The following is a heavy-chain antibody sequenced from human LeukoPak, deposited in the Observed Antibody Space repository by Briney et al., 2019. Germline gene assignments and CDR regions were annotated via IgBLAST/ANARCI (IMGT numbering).Heavy chain of an antibody. CDR1: GGSISSSSFY. CDR3: ASKVGDVIAYDH. J-gene: IGHJ4*02. V-gene: IGHV4-39*01. Sequence: PSETLSLTCTVSGGSISSSSFYWGWIRQPPGKGLEWIGSISYSGSTYYNPSLKSRVTMSVDTSKNQFSLKLTSVTAADTSVYYCASKVGDVIAYDHWGQGTLVTVSS. D-gene: IGHD2-21*01. CDR2: ISYSGST.